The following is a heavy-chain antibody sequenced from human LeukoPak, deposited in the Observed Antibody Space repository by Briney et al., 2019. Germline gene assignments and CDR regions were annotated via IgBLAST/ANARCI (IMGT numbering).Heavy chain of an antibody. V-gene: IGHV3-48*03. D-gene: IGHD3-10*02. CDR1: EFTFSSYA. CDR3: AELGITMIGGV. Sequence: GGSLRLSCAASEFTFSSYAMNWVRQAPGKGLEWVSYISSSGSTIYYADSVKGRFTISRDNAKNSLYLQMNSLRAEETAVYYCAELGITMIGGVWGKGTTVTISS. J-gene: IGHJ6*04. CDR2: ISSSGSTI.